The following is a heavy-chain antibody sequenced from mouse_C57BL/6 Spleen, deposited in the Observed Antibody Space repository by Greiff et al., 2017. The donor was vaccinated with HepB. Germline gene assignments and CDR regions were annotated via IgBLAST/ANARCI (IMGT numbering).Heavy chain of an antibody. J-gene: IGHJ2*01. CDR1: GYTFTDYY. D-gene: IGHD2-3*01. V-gene: IGHV1-26*01. CDR3: ARSRWLLQYFDY. Sequence: VQLQQSGPELVKPGASVKISCKASGYTFTDYYMNWVKQSHGKSLEWIGDINPNNGGTSYNQKFKGKATLTVDKSSSTAYMELRSLTSEDSAVSYWARSRWLLQYFDYWGQGTTLTVSS. CDR2: INPNNGGT.